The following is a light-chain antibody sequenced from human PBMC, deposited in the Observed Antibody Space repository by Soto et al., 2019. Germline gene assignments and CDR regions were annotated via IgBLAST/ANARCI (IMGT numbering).Light chain of an antibody. CDR3: SSYTSSNTRYV. J-gene: IGLJ1*01. Sequence: QSVLTQPASVSGSPGQSITISCTGTSSDVGGYNYVSWYQQHPGKAPKLMIYDVSSRPSGVSYRFSASKSGNTASLTISGLQAEDEADYYCSSYTSSNTRYVFGTGTKLTVL. CDR2: DVS. V-gene: IGLV2-14*01. CDR1: SSDVGGYNY.